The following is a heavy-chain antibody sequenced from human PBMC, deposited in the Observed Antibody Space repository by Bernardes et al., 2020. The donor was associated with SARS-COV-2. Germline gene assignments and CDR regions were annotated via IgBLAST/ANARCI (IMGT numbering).Heavy chain of an antibody. J-gene: IGHJ3*01. CDR1: GYSFSSYG. CDR2: ISFDGYDK. D-gene: IGHD3-10*01. CDR3: AKERSYRDVFDV. V-gene: IGHV3-30*18. Sequence: GSLRLSCEGSGYSFSSYGIHWVRQAPGQGLDWVALISFDGYDKYYAESVRGRFTISRDNSRNTVFLQLSSLTAEDTAVYFCAKERSYRDVFDVWGQGTMVTVSS.